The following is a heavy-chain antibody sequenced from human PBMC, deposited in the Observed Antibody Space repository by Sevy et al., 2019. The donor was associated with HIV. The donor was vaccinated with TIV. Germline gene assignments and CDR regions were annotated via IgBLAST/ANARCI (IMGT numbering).Heavy chain of an antibody. CDR1: GYTFTDYF. CDR2: INLNSGGT. J-gene: IGHJ6*02. D-gene: IGHD2-2*01. Sequence: ASMKVSCKASGYTFTDYFMHWVRQAPGQGLEWMGWINLNSGGTNYAQKFQGRITMTGDTPISTAYMEVTRLTSDDTAIYYCGGYGRYCDNTRCYLCYYGMDVWGQGTTVTVSS. CDR3: GGYGRYCDNTRCYLCYYGMDV. V-gene: IGHV1-2*02.